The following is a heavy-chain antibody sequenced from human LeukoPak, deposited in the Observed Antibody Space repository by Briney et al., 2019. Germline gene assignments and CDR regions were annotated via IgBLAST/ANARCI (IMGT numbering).Heavy chain of an antibody. D-gene: IGHD6-13*01. CDR1: GYSISSGYY. J-gene: IGHJ3*02. CDR2: IYHSGST. Sequence: SXTLSLTCAVSGYSISSGYYWGWIRPPPGKGREWIGSIYHSGSTYYNPSLKSRVTISVDTSKNQFSLKLSSVTAADTAVYYCAREGSSWYYAFDIWGQGTMVTVSS. V-gene: IGHV4-38-2*02. CDR3: AREGSSWYYAFDI.